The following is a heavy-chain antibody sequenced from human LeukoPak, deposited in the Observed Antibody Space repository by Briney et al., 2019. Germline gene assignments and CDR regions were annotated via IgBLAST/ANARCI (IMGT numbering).Heavy chain of an antibody. CDR2: INSGGGVT. D-gene: IGHD1-1*01. J-gene: IGHJ4*02. V-gene: IGHV3-23*01. CDR3: ASSMGFWNAEFTSITD. CDR1: GFIFSAFG. Sequence: GSLRLSCAASGFIFSAFGMTWVRQPPGMGQEWVSAINSGGGVTYYADSVKGRFTISRDNSENTLFLQMDSLRAEDTAVYFCASSMGFWNAEFTSITDWGQGTQVTVSS.